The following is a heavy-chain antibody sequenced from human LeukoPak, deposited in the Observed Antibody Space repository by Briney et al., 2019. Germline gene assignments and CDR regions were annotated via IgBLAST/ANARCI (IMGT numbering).Heavy chain of an antibody. V-gene: IGHV1-46*01. Sequence: ASVTVSCKASGYTFTSYYMHWVRQAPGQGLEWMGIINPSGGSTSYAQKFQGRVTMTRDASTSTVYMELSSLRSEDTAVYYCARGSEGDWFDPWGQGTLVTVSS. J-gene: IGHJ5*02. CDR2: INPSGGST. D-gene: IGHD3-16*01. CDR1: GYTFTSYY. CDR3: ARGSEGDWFDP.